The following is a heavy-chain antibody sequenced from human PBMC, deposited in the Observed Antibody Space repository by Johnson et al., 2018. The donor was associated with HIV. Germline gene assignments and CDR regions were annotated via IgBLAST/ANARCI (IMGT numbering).Heavy chain of an antibody. V-gene: IGHV3-30*04. CDR3: AKVLRDGYLPDAFDI. D-gene: IGHD5-24*01. J-gene: IGHJ3*02. CDR2: ISYDGSNK. CDR1: GFTFSSYA. Sequence: QVQLVESGGGVVQPGRSLRLSCAASGFTFSSYAMHWVRQAPGKGLEWVAVISYDGSNKYYADSVKGRFTISRDNSKNTLYLQMHSLRAEDTAVYYCAKVLRDGYLPDAFDIWGQGTMVTVSS.